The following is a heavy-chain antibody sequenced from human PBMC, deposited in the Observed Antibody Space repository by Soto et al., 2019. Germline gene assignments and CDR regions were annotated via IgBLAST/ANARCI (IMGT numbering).Heavy chain of an antibody. CDR1: GYTFTSYD. V-gene: IGHV1-8*01. Sequence: QVQLVQSGAEVKKPGASVKVSCKASGYTFTSYDINWVRQASGQGLEWLGWMNPTSGKTGYAQKFQDRISMTRDTSTSTAYVELSSLTYEDSAVYYCARNKWETGDFDYWGHGTLVTVSS. D-gene: IGHD1-26*01. CDR2: MNPTSGKT. J-gene: IGHJ4*01. CDR3: ARNKWETGDFDY.